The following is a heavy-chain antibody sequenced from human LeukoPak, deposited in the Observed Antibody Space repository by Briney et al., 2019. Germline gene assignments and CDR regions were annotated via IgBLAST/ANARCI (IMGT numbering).Heavy chain of an antibody. CDR2: IYYSGST. CDR3: ARHKGGSGYYTGVWFDP. V-gene: IGHV4-39*01. D-gene: IGHD3-3*01. CDR1: GGSISSSSYY. Sequence: PSETLSLTCTVSGGSISSSSYYWGWTRQPPGKGLEWIGSIYYSGSTYYNPSLKSRVTISVDTSKNQFSLKLSSVTAADTAVYYCARHKGGSGYYTGVWFDPWGQGTLVTVSS. J-gene: IGHJ5*02.